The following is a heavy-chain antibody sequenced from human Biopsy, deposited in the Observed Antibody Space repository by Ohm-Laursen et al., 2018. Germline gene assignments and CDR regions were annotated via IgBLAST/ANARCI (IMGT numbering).Heavy chain of an antibody. J-gene: IGHJ4*02. CDR1: SYTFTDYN. V-gene: IGHV1-2*02. Sequence: ASVKVSCNASSYTFTDYNIHWMRQAPGQGLEWLGYINCKTGATNYAQKFQGTVTMTRDTSISTAYLALGSLRSADTAIYYCARVPLNGHKHFDYWGQGSLVTVSS. CDR2: INCKTGAT. D-gene: IGHD2-8*01. CDR3: ARVPLNGHKHFDY.